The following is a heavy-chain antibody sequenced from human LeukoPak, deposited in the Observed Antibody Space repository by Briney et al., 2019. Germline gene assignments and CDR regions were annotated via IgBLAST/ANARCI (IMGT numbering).Heavy chain of an antibody. CDR2: ISSSGDST. D-gene: IGHD2/OR15-2a*01. J-gene: IGHJ4*02. V-gene: IGHV3-23*01. CDR3: AKDDGNNAKLLLDY. Sequence: GGSLRLSCAVSGFTFSNYGMSWVRQAPGKGLEWVSVISSSGDSTYYADSVKGRFTISRDNSKHTLYLQMNGLRAEDTAIYYCAKDDGNNAKLLLDYWGQGTLVTVSS. CDR1: GFTFSNYG.